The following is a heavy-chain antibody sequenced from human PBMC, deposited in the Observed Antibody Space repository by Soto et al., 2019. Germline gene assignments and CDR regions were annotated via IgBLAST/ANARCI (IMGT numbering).Heavy chain of an antibody. Sequence: VQLVESGGGVVQPGRSLRLSCAASGFTFSDYAMHWVRQAPGKGLEWVAVVSHDGRNTHYADSVQGRFTIYRDSSKNTVSPEMPSRRAEDTAVYYCAKGGRQWLVTSDFNYWGQGALVTVSS. CDR1: GFTFSDYA. D-gene: IGHD6-19*01. V-gene: IGHV3-30*18. CDR2: VSHDGRNT. CDR3: AKGGRQWLVTSDFNY. J-gene: IGHJ4*02.